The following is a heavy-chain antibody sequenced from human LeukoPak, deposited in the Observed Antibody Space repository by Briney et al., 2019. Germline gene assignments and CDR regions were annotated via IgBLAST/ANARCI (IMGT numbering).Heavy chain of an antibody. J-gene: IGHJ4*02. CDR3: VRAGPGSGWYFDY. D-gene: IGHD6-19*01. CDR1: GYDFTSVG. V-gene: IGHV1-18*01. Sequence: GASVKVSCKASGYDFTSVGITWVRRAPGQGLEWMGWISPYNGNTRYAQKFQGRVAMTTDTSTTTAYMELRGLRFNDTAVYYCVRAGPGSGWYFDYWGQGTLVTVSS. CDR2: ISPYNGNT.